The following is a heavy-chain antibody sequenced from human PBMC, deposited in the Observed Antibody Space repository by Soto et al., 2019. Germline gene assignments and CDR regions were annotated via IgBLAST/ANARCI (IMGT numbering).Heavy chain of an antibody. Sequence: QVQLQQWGAGLLKPSETLSLTCAVYGGSFSGYYWSWIRQPPGKGLEWIGEINHSGSTNYNPSLKSRVTISVDTSKNQFSLKLSSVTAADTAVYYCANRGYCSGGSCYVIDYWGQGTLVTVSS. CDR3: ANRGYCSGGSCYVIDY. D-gene: IGHD2-15*01. J-gene: IGHJ4*02. CDR2: INHSGST. V-gene: IGHV4-34*01. CDR1: GGSFSGYY.